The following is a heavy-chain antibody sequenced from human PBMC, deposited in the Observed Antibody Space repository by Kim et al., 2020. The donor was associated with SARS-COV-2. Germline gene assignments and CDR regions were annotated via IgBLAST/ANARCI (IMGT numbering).Heavy chain of an antibody. J-gene: IGHJ4*02. Sequence: SETLSLTCAVYGGSFSGYYWSWIRQPPGKGLEWIGEINHSGSTNYNPSLKSRVTISVDTSKNQFSLKLSSVTAADTAVYYCARGPYSSGGYWGQGTLVT. CDR2: INHSGST. CDR1: GGSFSGYY. CDR3: ARGPYSSGGY. D-gene: IGHD6-19*01. V-gene: IGHV4-34*01.